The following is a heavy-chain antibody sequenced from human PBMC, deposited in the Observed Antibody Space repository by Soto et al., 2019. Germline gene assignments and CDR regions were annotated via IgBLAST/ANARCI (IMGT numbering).Heavy chain of an antibody. CDR3: ARRITMVRGVTNDAFDT. J-gene: IGHJ3*02. CDR1: GYSFTSYW. D-gene: IGHD3-10*01. V-gene: IGHV5-51*01. CDR2: IYPGDSDT. Sequence: GESLKISCKGSGYSFTSYWIGWVRQMPGKGLEWMGIIYPGDSDTRYSPSFQGQVTISADKSISTAYLQWSSLKASDTAMYYCARRITMVRGVTNDAFDTWGQGTMVTVSS.